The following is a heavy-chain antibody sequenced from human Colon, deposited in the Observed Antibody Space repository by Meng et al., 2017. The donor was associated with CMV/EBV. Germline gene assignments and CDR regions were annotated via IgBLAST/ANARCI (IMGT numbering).Heavy chain of an antibody. D-gene: IGHD3-16*01. J-gene: IGHJ4*02. CDR2: IYYTGSV. CDR3: ARADPSIAMYYFDY. Sequence: GSLRLSCNVSGGSISTYYWTWIRQSPGKGLEWIGNIYYTGSVKYNPSLKSRLTISVDTAKNQFLLKLSSVTAADTAIYFCARADPSIAMYYFDYWGPGTLVTVSS. V-gene: IGHV4-59*13. CDR1: GGSISTYY.